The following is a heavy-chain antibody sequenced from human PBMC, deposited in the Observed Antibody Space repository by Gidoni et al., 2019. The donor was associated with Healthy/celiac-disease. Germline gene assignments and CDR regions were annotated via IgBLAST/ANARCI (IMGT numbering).Heavy chain of an antibody. CDR3: TRKFITDDAFDI. CDR1: GFTFGEYA. V-gene: IGHV3-49*03. D-gene: IGHD1-20*01. J-gene: IGHJ3*02. CDR2: IRSKAYGGTT. Sequence: EVQLVESGGGLVQPGRSLRLSCTASGFTFGEYAMSWFRQAPGKGLEWVGFIRSKAYGGTTEYAASVKGRFTISRDDSKSIAYLQMNSLKTEDTAVYYCTRKFITDDAFDIWGQGTMVTVSS.